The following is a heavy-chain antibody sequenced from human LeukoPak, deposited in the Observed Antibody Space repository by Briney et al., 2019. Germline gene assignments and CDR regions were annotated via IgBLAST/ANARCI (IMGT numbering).Heavy chain of an antibody. V-gene: IGHV1-2*02. CDR3: ARVGIPAAGPDTYYFNHYMDA. CDR2: INSNSGDT. CDR1: GYTFTAYY. D-gene: IGHD6-13*01. J-gene: IGHJ6*03. Sequence: GASVKVSCKASGYTFTAYYIHWVRQAPGQGLEWMGWINSNSGDTKFAQKFQGRVTMTRDTSSSTAFMEVSRLRSDDTAVYYCARVGIPAAGPDTYYFNHYMDAWGKGTTVTVSS.